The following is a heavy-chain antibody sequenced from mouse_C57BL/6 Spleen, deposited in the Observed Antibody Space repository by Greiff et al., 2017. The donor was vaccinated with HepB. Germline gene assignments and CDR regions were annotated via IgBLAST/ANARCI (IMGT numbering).Heavy chain of an antibody. J-gene: IGHJ2*01. Sequence: EVQLQQSGPELVKPGASVKISCKASGYTFTDYNMHWVKQSHGKSLEWIGYINPNNGGTSYNQKFKGKATLTVNKSSSTAYMELRSLTSEDSAVYYCARAYYYCSRYYFDYWGQGTTLTVSS. D-gene: IGHD1-1*01. CDR1: GYTFTDYN. V-gene: IGHV1-22*01. CDR3: ARAYYYCSRYYFDY. CDR2: INPNNGGT.